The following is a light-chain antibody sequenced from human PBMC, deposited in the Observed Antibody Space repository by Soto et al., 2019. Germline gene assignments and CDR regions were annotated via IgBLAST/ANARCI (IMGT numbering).Light chain of an antibody. V-gene: IGKV1-5*03. CDR1: QSINDW. CDR2: RAS. CDR3: QQYNSYSYT. J-gene: IGKJ5*01. Sequence: DIQMTQSPSTLSASVGDRVTIACRASQSINDWLAWYQQKPGKAPKLLIYRASNLQSGVPSRFSGSGSGTEFTLTISSLQPDDFATYYCQQYNSYSYTFGQGIRLEIK.